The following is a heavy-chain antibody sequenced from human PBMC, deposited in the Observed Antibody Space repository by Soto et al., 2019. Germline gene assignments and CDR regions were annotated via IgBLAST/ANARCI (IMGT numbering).Heavy chain of an antibody. D-gene: IGHD6-13*01. J-gene: IGHJ4*02. V-gene: IGHV3-7*03. Sequence: GGSLRLSCAASGFTFSSYWMSWVRQAPGKGLEWVANIKQDGSEKYYVDSVKGRFTISRDNAKNSLYLQMNSLRAGDTAVYYCAREAAAVIFDYWGQGTLVTVSS. CDR3: AREAAAVIFDY. CDR2: IKQDGSEK. CDR1: GFTFSSYW.